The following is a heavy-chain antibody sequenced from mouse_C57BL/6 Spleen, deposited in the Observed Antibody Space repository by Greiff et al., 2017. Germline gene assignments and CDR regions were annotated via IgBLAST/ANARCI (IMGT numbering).Heavy chain of an antibody. V-gene: IGHV1-80*01. Sequence: VQLQQSGAELVKPGASVKISCKASGYAFSSYWMNWVKQRPGKGLEWIGQIYPGDGDTNYNGKFKGKATLTADKSSSTAYRQLSSLTSEASAVYFCARSEYWGAMDYWGQGTSVTVSS. D-gene: IGHD4-1*01. CDR2: IYPGDGDT. CDR3: ARSEYWGAMDY. J-gene: IGHJ4*01. CDR1: GYAFSSYW.